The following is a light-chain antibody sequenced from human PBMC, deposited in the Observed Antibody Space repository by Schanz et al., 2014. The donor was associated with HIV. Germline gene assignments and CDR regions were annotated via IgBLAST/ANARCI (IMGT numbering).Light chain of an antibody. CDR2: GAS. Sequence: LVLTQSPGTLSLSPGERATLSCRAGQSIMISSLAWYQHKPGQAPRLLIHGASIRATGIPDRFSGSGSGTDFTLTISRLEPEDSAVYYCQQYGSSPWTFGQGTRVDVK. CDR3: QQYGSSPWT. V-gene: IGKV3-20*01. J-gene: IGKJ1*01. CDR1: QSIMISS.